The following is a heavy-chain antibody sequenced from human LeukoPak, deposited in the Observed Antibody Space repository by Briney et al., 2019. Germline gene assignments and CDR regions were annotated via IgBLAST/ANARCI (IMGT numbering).Heavy chain of an antibody. CDR2: INPNSGGT. CDR3: ARSNYYDSSGYYYN. J-gene: IGHJ4*02. D-gene: IGHD3-22*01. CDR1: GYTFTGYY. Sequence: ASVKVSCKASGYTFTGYYMHWVRQAPGQGLEWMGWINPNSGGTKYAQKFQGRVTMTRDTSISTAYMELSRLRSDDTAVYYCARSNYYDSSGYYYNWGQGTLVTVSS. V-gene: IGHV1-2*02.